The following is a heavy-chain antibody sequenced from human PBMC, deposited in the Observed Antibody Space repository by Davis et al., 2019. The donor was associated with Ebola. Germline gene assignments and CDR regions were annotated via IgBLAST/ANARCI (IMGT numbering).Heavy chain of an antibody. CDR3: ARSANYGPVDY. J-gene: IGHJ4*02. D-gene: IGHD4-17*01. CDR1: GGSFSGYY. CDR2: IDHSGNT. Sequence: MPSETLSLTCAVYGGSFSGYYWTWIRQPPGKGLEWIGEIDHSGNTNYNPSLKSRVTLTVDTSKNQFSLKLTSVTAADTAVYYCARSANYGPVDYWGQGTLVTVSS. V-gene: IGHV4-34*01.